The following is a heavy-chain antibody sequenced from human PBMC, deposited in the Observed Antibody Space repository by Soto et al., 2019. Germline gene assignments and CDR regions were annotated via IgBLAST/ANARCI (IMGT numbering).Heavy chain of an antibody. J-gene: IGHJ5*02. CDR1: GGSISSYY. D-gene: IGHD3-3*01. CDR2: IYYSGST. Sequence: SETLSLTCTVSGGSISSYYWSWIRQPPGKGLEWIGYIYYSGSTNYNPSLKSRVTISVDTYKNQFSLKLRSVTAADTAVYDCARMEWLLGNWFDPWGQGTLVTVSS. CDR3: ARMEWLLGNWFDP. V-gene: IGHV4-59*01.